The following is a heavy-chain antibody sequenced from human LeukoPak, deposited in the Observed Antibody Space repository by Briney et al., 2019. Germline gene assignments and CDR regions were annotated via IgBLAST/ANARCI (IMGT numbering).Heavy chain of an antibody. CDR3: AREDIVVVVAASLPGY. D-gene: IGHD2-15*01. CDR1: GFPFSDYG. J-gene: IGHJ4*02. Sequence: GGSLRLSCAASGFPFSDYGMYWVRQAPGKGLEWLAVISYDGSNKYYADSVKGRFTISRDNSKNTLYLQMNSLRAEDTAVYYCAREDIVVVVAASLPGYWGQGTLVTVSS. V-gene: IGHV3-30*03. CDR2: ISYDGSNK.